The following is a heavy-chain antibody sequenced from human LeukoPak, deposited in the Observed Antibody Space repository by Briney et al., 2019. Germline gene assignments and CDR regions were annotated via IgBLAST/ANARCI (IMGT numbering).Heavy chain of an antibody. Sequence: PGGSLRLSCAASGLTFSSYAMSWVRQARGKGLEWVSGISGSGGSTYYADSVKGRFTISRDNSKNTLYLQMNSLRAEDTAVYYCAKWGIVVVPAASVWGQGTPVTVSS. V-gene: IGHV3-23*01. J-gene: IGHJ6*02. CDR3: AKWGIVVVPAASV. D-gene: IGHD2-2*01. CDR2: ISGSGGST. CDR1: GLTFSSYA.